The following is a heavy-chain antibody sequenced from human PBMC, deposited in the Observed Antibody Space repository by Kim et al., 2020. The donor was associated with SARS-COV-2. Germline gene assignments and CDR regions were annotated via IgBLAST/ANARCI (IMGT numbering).Heavy chain of an antibody. Sequence: GRFTISRDNAKNSLYLQMNSLRAEDTAVYYCAREHRSMVRGVISRGWFDPWGQGTLVTVSS. J-gene: IGHJ5*02. D-gene: IGHD3-10*01. V-gene: IGHV3-11*06. CDR3: AREHRSMVRGVISRGWFDP.